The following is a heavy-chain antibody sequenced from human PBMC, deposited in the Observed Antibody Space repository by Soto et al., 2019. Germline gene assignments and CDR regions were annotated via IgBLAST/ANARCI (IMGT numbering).Heavy chain of an antibody. D-gene: IGHD2-2*01. CDR3: AQRCSSSDCPRNYNYARDV. J-gene: IGHJ6*02. V-gene: IGHV1-69*01. CDR1: GGTFSNYA. CDR2: IIPIFGTV. Sequence: QVQLVQSGAEVKKPGSSVKVSCKASGGTFSNYAIIWLRQAPGQGLEWVGGIIPIFGTVNNAQKFQGRVRITADESTGSAYMEWSGLRSDDTSVYYCAQRCSSSDCPRNYNYARDVWGQGTTVTVS.